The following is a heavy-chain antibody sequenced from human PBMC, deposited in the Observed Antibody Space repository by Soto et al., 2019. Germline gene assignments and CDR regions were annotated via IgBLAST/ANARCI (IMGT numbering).Heavy chain of an antibody. Sequence: EVQLVESGGGLIRPGGSLRLSCAASGFTFDSYSMNWVRQAPGKGLEWVAYISNTSRTRYYADSVKGRITISRDNAKNSLYLQLNSLREEDTALSYCARDSSAAARRGGMDVWGQGITVTVSS. CDR2: ISNTSRTR. CDR3: ARDSSAAARRGGMDV. V-gene: IGHV3-48*02. D-gene: IGHD3-22*01. CDR1: GFTFDSYS. J-gene: IGHJ6*02.